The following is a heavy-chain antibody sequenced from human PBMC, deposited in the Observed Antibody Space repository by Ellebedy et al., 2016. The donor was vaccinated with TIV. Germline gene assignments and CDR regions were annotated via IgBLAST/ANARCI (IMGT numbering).Heavy chain of an antibody. Sequence: PGGSLRLSCAASGFTFRAYGMHRVRQAPGKGLEWVAVMWIDGRNRFYADFVKGRFTFSRDDSKNTLYLQMNDLSAEDSAVYYCVRERGPCDGFDLWGQGTVVTVS. V-gene: IGHV3-33*01. J-gene: IGHJ3*01. CDR3: VRERGPCDGFDL. CDR2: MWIDGRNR. CDR1: GFTFRAYG.